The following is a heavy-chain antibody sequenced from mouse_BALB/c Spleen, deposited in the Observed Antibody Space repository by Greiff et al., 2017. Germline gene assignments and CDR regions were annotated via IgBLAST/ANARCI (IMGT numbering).Heavy chain of an antibody. CDR3: ARPRFYGSFFFAY. CDR1: GYTFSSYW. CDR2: ILPGSGST. D-gene: IGHD1-1*01. V-gene: IGHV1-9*01. Sequence: QVQLQQSGAELMKPGASVKISCKATGYTFSSYWIEWVKQRPGHGLEWIGEILPGSGSTNYNEKFKGKATFTADTSSNTAYMQLSSLTSEDSAVYYCARPRFYGSFFFAYWGQGTLGTVSA. J-gene: IGHJ3*01.